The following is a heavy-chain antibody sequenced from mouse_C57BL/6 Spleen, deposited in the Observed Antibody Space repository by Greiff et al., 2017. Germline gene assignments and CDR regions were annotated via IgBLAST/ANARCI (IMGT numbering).Heavy chain of an antibody. CDR3: ARSGTTKGYYAMDY. CDR1: GYTFTSYW. V-gene: IGHV1-64*01. D-gene: IGHD2-12*01. Sequence: QVQLQQSGAELVKPGASVKLSCKASGYTFTSYWMHWVKQTPGQGLEWIGMIHPNSGSTYYNEKFTSKAILTVDKSSSTAYLQLRRLPSEDSAVDYCARSGTTKGYYAMDYWGQGTSVTVSS. J-gene: IGHJ4*01. CDR2: IHPNSGST.